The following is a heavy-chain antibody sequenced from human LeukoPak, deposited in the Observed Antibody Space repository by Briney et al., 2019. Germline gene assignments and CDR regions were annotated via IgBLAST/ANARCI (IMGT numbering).Heavy chain of an antibody. D-gene: IGHD4-17*01. J-gene: IGHJ5*02. CDR2: IYYTGST. CDR3: VRSKIGTYGWFTP. Sequence: SETLSLTSTLSGASIGCHYWSWIRQPPGKGLEWIGYIYYTGSTNYNPSLKSRVTISVDTSKNQFSLKVNSVTAADTAVYYCVRSKIGTYGWFTPWAREPLVTVSS. V-gene: IGHV4-59*11. CDR1: GASIGCHY.